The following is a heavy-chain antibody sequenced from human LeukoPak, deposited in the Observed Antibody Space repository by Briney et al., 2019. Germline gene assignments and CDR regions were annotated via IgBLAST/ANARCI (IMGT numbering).Heavy chain of an antibody. V-gene: IGHV1-46*01. D-gene: IGHD2-2*02. CDR2: INPSGGST. J-gene: IGHJ6*02. Sequence: ASVKVSCKASGYTFTSYYMHWVRQASGQGLEWMGIINPSGGSTSYAQKFQGRVTMTRDTSTSTVYMELSSLRSEDTAVYYCARDLGNCSSTSCYSHYYYGMDVWGQGTTVTVSS. CDR1: GYTFTSYY. CDR3: ARDLGNCSSTSCYSHYYYGMDV.